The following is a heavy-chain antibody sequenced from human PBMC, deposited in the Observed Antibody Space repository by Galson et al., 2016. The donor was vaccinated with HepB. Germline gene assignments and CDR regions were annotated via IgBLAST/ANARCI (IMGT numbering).Heavy chain of an antibody. CDR1: GGSISSGGYD. J-gene: IGHJ4*02. CDR2: ISYSGST. V-gene: IGHV4-31*03. D-gene: IGHD2-2*01. CDR3: ARGYVAAVSFPYLHY. Sequence: TLSLTCTVSGGSISSGGYDWSWIRQHPGKGLEWIGYISYSGSTDYNPSLRSRVSMSVDASKYQFSLRLSSVTAADTAHYYCARGYVAAVSFPYLHYWGQGTLVTVAT.